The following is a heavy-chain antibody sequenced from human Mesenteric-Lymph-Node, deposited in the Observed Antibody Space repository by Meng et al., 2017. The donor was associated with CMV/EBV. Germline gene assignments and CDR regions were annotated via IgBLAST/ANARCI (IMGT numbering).Heavy chain of an antibody. CDR2: ISSSGSNQ. CDR3: VKDNKELFDF. D-gene: IGHD1-26*01. Sequence: GESLKISCEASGFIFSSYSMHWVRQAPAKGLEWVAVISSSGSNQYYADSVKGRFTISRDNSKNTLYLQMNTLRTEDTAVYYCVKDNKELFDFWGQGTLVTVSS. V-gene: IGHV3-30*04. J-gene: IGHJ4*02. CDR1: GFIFSSYS.